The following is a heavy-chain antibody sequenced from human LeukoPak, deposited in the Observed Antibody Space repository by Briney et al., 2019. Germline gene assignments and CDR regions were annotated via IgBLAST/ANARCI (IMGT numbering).Heavy chain of an antibody. CDR3: AEGGSYYYYYMDV. J-gene: IGHJ6*03. CDR2: ISGSGGST. D-gene: IGHD1-26*01. CDR1: RFTFSTYA. Sequence: GGSLRLSCAASRFTFSTYAMSWVRQAPGKGLEWVSAISGSGGSTYYADSVKGRFTISRDNSKNTLYLQMNSLRAEDTAVYYCAEGGSYYYYYMDVWGKGTTVTVSS. V-gene: IGHV3-23*01.